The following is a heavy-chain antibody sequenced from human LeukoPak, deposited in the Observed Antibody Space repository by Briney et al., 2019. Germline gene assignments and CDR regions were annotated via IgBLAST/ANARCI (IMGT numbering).Heavy chain of an antibody. D-gene: IGHD3-22*01. J-gene: IGHJ6*03. V-gene: IGHV3-21*01. CDR1: GFTFSSYS. Sequence: GGSLRLSCAASGFTFSSYSMNWVRQAPGKGLEGVSSISSSSSYIYYADSVKGRFTISRDNAKNSLYLQMNSLRAEDTAVYYCARGGGYNNYYYYYYMDVWGKGTTVTVSS. CDR2: ISSSSSYI. CDR3: ARGGGYNNYYYYYYMDV.